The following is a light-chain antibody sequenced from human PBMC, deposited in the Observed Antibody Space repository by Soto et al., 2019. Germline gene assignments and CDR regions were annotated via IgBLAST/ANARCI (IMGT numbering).Light chain of an antibody. Sequence: QSVLTQPPSVSGAPGQRVTISCTGSSSNIGAGYDVNWYQQHPGKAPKLIIYAVTERPSGVPDRFSGSKSGSTASLTVSGLQTEDEADYYCSSHAGNNNYVFGTGTKVTVL. J-gene: IGLJ1*01. V-gene: IGLV1-40*01. CDR1: SSNIGAGYD. CDR3: SSHAGNNNYV. CDR2: AVT.